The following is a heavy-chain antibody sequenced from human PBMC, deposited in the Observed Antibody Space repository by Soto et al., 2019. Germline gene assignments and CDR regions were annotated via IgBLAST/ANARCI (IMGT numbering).Heavy chain of an antibody. D-gene: IGHD3-9*01. CDR1: GGSISSGDYY. J-gene: IGHJ5*02. Sequence: PSETLSLTCTVSGGSISSGDYYWSWIRQPPGKGLEWIGYIYYSGSTYYNPSLKSRVTISVDTSKNQFSLKLSSVTAADTAVYYCARGYDILTGQNWFDPWGQGTLVTVSS. CDR3: ARGYDILTGQNWFDP. V-gene: IGHV4-30-4*01. CDR2: IYYSGST.